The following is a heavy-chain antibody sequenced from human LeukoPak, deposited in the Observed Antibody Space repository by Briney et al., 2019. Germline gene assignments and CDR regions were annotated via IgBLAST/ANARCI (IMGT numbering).Heavy chain of an antibody. CDR2: INHSGST. CDR1: GGSFGGYY. CDR3: ARGGRKLYYYDSSGPRTPFDY. J-gene: IGHJ4*02. D-gene: IGHD3-22*01. Sequence: PSETLSLTCAVDGGSFGGYYWSWIRQPPGKGLEWIGEINHSGSTNYNPSLKSRVTISVDTSKNQFSLKLSSVTAADTAVYYCARGGRKLYYYDSSGPRTPFDYWGQGTLVTVPS. V-gene: IGHV4-34*01.